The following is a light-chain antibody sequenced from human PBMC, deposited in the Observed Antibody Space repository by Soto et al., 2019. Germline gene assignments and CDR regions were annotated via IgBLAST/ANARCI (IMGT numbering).Light chain of an antibody. Sequence: QSALTQPRSVSGSPGQSVTISCTGTSNDVGDYDYVSWYQQHPGKVPKLIIYDVTRRPSGVPDRFSGSKSGNTASLTISGLRAEDEADYYCCSYAGRTTVFGTGNKLTVL. CDR2: DVT. CDR1: SNDVGDYDY. CDR3: CSYAGRTTV. V-gene: IGLV2-11*01. J-gene: IGLJ1*01.